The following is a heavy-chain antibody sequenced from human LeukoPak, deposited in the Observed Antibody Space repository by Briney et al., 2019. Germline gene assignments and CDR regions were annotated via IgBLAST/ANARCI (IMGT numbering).Heavy chain of an antibody. D-gene: IGHD3-22*01. CDR2: IKSKTDGGTT. CDR1: GFTFSSYA. CDR3: TTEAIVVVTSYYFDY. Sequence: GGSLRLSCAASGFTFSSYAMSWVRQAPGKGLEWVGRIKSKTDGGTTDYAAPVKGRFTISRDDSKNTLYLQMNSLKTEDTAVYYCTTEAIVVVTSYYFDYWGQGTLVTVSS. J-gene: IGHJ4*02. V-gene: IGHV3-15*01.